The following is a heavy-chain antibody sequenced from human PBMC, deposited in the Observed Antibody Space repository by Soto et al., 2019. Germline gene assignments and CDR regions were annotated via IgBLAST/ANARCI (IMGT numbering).Heavy chain of an antibody. J-gene: IGHJ6*02. Sequence: EVQLLESGGGLVQPGGSLRLSCAASGFTFSSYAMSWVRQAPGKGLEWVSSISTSGGSTYYADSVKGRFTISRDNSNNTLYLQMDSLRAEDTALYYCSLAYRYYGMDVWGLGTTVTGSS. CDR1: GFTFSSYA. CDR3: SLAYRYYGMDV. V-gene: IGHV3-23*01. CDR2: ISTSGGST. D-gene: IGHD3-16*01.